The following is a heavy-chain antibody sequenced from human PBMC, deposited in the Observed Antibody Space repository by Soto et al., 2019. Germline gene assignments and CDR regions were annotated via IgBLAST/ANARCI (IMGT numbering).Heavy chain of an antibody. CDR1: GVSIDSANW. Sequence: QVQLQESGPGLVKPSGTLSLTCSVSGVSIDSANWWTWVRQPPGKGLEWIGEVYHTGNTNYQPSFKSRVTISVDKSKNHSLKPNSVTAADTAVYYCARDPSRGFPDFWGQGTLVTVSP. CDR3: ARDPSRGFPDF. D-gene: IGHD3-10*01. J-gene: IGHJ4*02. V-gene: IGHV4-4*02. CDR2: VYHTGNT.